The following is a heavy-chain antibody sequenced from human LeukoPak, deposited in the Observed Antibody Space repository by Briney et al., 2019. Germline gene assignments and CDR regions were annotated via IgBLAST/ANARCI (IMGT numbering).Heavy chain of an antibody. V-gene: IGHV1-69*02. CDR1: GGTFSSYT. CDR3: ARAAHPSDYDFWSGLNY. Sequence: ASVKVSCKASGGTFSSYTISWVRQAPGQGLEWMGRIIPILGIANYAQKFQGRVTITADKSTSTAYMELSSLRSEDTAVYYCARAAHPSDYDFWSGLNYWGQGTLVTVSS. CDR2: IIPILGIA. D-gene: IGHD3-3*01. J-gene: IGHJ4*02.